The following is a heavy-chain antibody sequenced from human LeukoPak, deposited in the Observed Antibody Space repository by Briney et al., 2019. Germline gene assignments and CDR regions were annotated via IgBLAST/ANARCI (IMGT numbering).Heavy chain of an antibody. CDR1: GGSISSYY. Sequence: PSETLSLTCTVSGGSISSYYWSWIRQPPGKGLEWIGYIYHSGSTYYNPSLKSRVTISVDKSKNQFSLKLSSVTAADTAVYYCARVRGDDDAFDIWGQGTMVTVSS. CDR2: IYHSGST. V-gene: IGHV4-59*12. D-gene: IGHD4-17*01. J-gene: IGHJ3*02. CDR3: ARVRGDDDAFDI.